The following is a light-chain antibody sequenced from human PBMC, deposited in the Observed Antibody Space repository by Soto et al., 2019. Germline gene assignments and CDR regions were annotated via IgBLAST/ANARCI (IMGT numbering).Light chain of an antibody. Sequence: QSVLTQPPSVSAAPGQKVTISCSGSSSNIGNNYVSWYQQLPGTAPKLLIYENNKRPSGIPDRFSGSKSGTSATLGITGLQTGDEADYYCGTWDSSLNGVFGGGTKLTVL. CDR3: GTWDSSLNGV. J-gene: IGLJ3*02. CDR1: SSNIGNNY. CDR2: ENN. V-gene: IGLV1-51*02.